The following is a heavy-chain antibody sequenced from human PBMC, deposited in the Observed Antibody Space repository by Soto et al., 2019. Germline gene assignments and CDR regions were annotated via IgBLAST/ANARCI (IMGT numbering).Heavy chain of an antibody. CDR2: INHSGST. Sequence: PSETLSLTCAVYGGSFSGYYWSWIRQPPGKGLEWIGEINHSGSTNYNPSLKSRVTISVDTSKNQFSLKLSSVTAADTAVYYCAGRFFSRSSTFDYWGQGTLVTVSS. V-gene: IGHV4-34*01. CDR3: AGRFFSRSSTFDY. D-gene: IGHD6-6*01. CDR1: GGSFSGYY. J-gene: IGHJ4*02.